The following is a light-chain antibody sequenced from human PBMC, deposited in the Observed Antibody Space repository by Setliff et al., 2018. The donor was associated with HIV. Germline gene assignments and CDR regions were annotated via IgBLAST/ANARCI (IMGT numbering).Light chain of an antibody. CDR3: SSYTSSFTRV. J-gene: IGLJ1*01. V-gene: IGLV2-14*01. Sequence: QSALTQPASVSGSPGQSITISCAGTSSDVGGYDYVSWYQQHPGKAPKLMIYEVSNRPSGVSNRFSGSKSGNTASLTISGLQAEDEADYYCSSYTSSFTRVFGTGTKGTAL. CDR2: EVS. CDR1: SSDVGGYDY.